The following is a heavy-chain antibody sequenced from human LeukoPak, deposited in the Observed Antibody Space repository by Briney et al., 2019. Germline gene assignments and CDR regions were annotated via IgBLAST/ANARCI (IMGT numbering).Heavy chain of an antibody. CDR1: GYSISSGYY. V-gene: IGHV4-38-2*02. CDR2: IYHSGST. D-gene: IGHD3-10*01. CDR3: ARGPGDSDYYGSGSYYNIWFDP. J-gene: IGHJ5*02. Sequence: PSETLSLTCTVSGYSISSGYYWGWIRQPPGKGLEWIGNIYHSGSTYYNPSLKSRVTISVDTSKNQFSLKLSSVTAAGTAVYYCARGPGDSDYYGSGSYYNIWFDPWGQGTLVTVSS.